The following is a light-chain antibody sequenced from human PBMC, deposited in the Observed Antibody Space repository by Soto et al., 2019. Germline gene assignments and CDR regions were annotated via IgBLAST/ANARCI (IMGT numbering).Light chain of an antibody. CDR3: GTWDSSLSVAV. CDR1: SSNIGNNY. V-gene: IGLV1-51*01. J-gene: IGLJ7*01. CDR2: DNN. Sequence: QSVLTQPPSVSAAPGQTVTISCSGSSSNIGNNYVSWYQHLPGTAPKLLIYDNNKRPSGIPDRFSGSKSGTSATLGITGLQTGDEADYYCGTWDSSLSVAVFGGGTQLTVL.